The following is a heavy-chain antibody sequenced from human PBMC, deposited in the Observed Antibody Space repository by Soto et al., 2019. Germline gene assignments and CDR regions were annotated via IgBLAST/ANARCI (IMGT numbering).Heavy chain of an antibody. D-gene: IGHD2-15*01. CDR2: IKSKTDGGTT. CDR1: GFTFSNAW. Sequence: GGSLRLSCAASGFTFSNAWMSWVRQAPGKGLEWVGRIKSKTDGGTTDYAAPVKGRFTISRDDSKNTLYLQMNSLKTEDTAVYYCTTDALYCSGGSCYSRSHDYWGQGTLVTVSS. V-gene: IGHV3-15*01. J-gene: IGHJ4*02. CDR3: TTDALYCSGGSCYSRSHDY.